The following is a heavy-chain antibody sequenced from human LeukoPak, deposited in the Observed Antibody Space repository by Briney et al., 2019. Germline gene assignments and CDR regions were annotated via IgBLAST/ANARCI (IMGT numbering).Heavy chain of an antibody. CDR2: ISYDGSNK. CDR3: ARDMVRGAQGYFDY. V-gene: IGHV3-30*04. CDR1: GFTFSSYA. J-gene: IGHJ4*02. D-gene: IGHD3-10*01. Sequence: PGGSLRLSCAASGFTFSSYAMHWVRQAPGRGLEWVAVISYDGSNKYYADSVKGRFTISRDNSKNTLYLQMNSLRAEDTAVYYCARDMVRGAQGYFDYWGQGTLVTVSS.